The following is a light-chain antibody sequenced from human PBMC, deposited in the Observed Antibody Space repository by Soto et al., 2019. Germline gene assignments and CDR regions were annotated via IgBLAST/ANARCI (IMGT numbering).Light chain of an antibody. J-gene: IGKJ4*01. Sequence: EIVMTQSPATLSVSPGERATLSCRASQSVSSNLAWYQQKPGQAPRLLIYGASTRATGIPARFSGIGSGTEFTLTISSLQSEDFAVYYCQEYNNWPLTFGGGTKV. V-gene: IGKV3-15*01. CDR2: GAS. CDR1: QSVSSN. CDR3: QEYNNWPLT.